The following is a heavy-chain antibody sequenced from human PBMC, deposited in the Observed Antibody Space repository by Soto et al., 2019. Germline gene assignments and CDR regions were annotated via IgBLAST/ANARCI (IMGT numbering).Heavy chain of an antibody. J-gene: IGHJ6*02. CDR2: ISGSGGST. CDR3: AKSVPERYYYYGMDV. V-gene: IGHV3-23*01. D-gene: IGHD1-1*01. CDR1: EFTFSTYA. Sequence: GGSLRLSCAASEFTFSTYAMSWVRQAPGKGLEWVSAISGSGGSTYYADSVKGRFTISRDNSKNTLYLQMNSLRAEDTAVYYCAKSVPERYYYYGMDVWGQGTTVTVSS.